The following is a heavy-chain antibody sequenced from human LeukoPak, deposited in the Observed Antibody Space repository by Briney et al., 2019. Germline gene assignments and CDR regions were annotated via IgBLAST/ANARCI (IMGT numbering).Heavy chain of an antibody. CDR3: ARDLVAAADT. J-gene: IGHJ5*02. CDR2: IRYDGSNK. Sequence: PGGSLRLSCAASGFTFSSYGMHWVRQAPGKGLEWVAFIRYDGSNKYYADSVKGRFTISRDNAKNLLYLQMDSLRVEDTAIYYCARDLVAAADTWGQGTLVTVSS. V-gene: IGHV3-30*02. CDR1: GFTFSSYG. D-gene: IGHD2-2*01.